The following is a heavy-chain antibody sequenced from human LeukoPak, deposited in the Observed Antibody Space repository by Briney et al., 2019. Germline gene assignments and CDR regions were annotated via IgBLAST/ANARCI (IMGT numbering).Heavy chain of an antibody. V-gene: IGHV3-23*01. D-gene: IGHD2-15*01. J-gene: IGHJ4*02. CDR1: GFTFSSYG. CDR2: ISGTGNRT. Sequence: GGSLRLSCAASGFTFSSYGVSWVRQAPGKGLEWVSAISGTGNRTYYADSVKGRFTISRDNSKNTLYLQMNSLRAEDTAVYYCAKWGCSGGSCYPFDYWGQGTLVTVSS. CDR3: AKWGCSGGSCYPFDY.